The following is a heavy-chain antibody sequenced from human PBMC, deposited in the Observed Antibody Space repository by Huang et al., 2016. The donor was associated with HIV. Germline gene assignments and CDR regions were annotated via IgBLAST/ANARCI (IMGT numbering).Heavy chain of an antibody. D-gene: IGHD3-22*01. Sequence: QVQLVQSGAEVKKPGASVKVSCKASGYAFTSYYMHWVRQAPGQGLEWMGIINPSDGSTSYEQKFQGRVTTTRDTSTNTVFMALSSLRSEDTAVYYCARDRDFYDSSGYWGFNYFDYWGQGTLVTVSS. V-gene: IGHV1-46*01. CDR2: INPSDGST. CDR1: GYAFTSYY. CDR3: ARDRDFYDSSGYWGFNYFDY. J-gene: IGHJ4*02.